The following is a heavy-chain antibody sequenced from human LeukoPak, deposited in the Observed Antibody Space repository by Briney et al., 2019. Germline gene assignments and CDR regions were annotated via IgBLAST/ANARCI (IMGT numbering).Heavy chain of an antibody. Sequence: PGGSLRLSCAASGFTVSSNYMSWVRQAPGKGLEWVSVIYSGGSIYYADSVKGRFTISRDNSKNTLYLQMNSLRAEDTAVYYCAREGWFGEFALDYWGQGTLVTVSS. CDR3: AREGWFGEFALDY. V-gene: IGHV3-53*01. CDR2: IYSGGSI. D-gene: IGHD3-10*01. CDR1: GFTVSSNY. J-gene: IGHJ4*02.